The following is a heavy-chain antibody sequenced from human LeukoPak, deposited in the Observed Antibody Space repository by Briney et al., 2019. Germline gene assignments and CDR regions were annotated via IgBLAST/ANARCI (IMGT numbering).Heavy chain of an antibody. J-gene: IGHJ4*02. CDR3: ARRGGGKYFDY. CDR1: GFTVSSNY. V-gene: IGHV3-53*01. CDR2: IYSGGST. D-gene: IGHD3-16*01. Sequence: GGSLRLSCAAPGFTVSSNYMSWVRQAPGKGLEWVSVIYSGGSTYYADSVKGRFTISRDNSKNTLYLQMNSLRAGDTAVYYCARRGGGKYFDYWGQGTLVTVSS.